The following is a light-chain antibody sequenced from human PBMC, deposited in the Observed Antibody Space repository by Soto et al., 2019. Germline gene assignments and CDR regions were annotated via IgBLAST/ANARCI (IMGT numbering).Light chain of an antibody. Sequence: QSVLTQPRSVSGSPGQSVTISCTGTSSDVGVYNYVSWCQQYPGKAPKIMIYDVSKRPSGVPDRFSGSKSGNTASLTISGLQAEDEADYYCSSYTDSSNYVFGTGTKVTVL. V-gene: IGLV2-11*01. J-gene: IGLJ1*01. CDR1: SSDVGVYNY. CDR2: DVS. CDR3: SSYTDSSNYV.